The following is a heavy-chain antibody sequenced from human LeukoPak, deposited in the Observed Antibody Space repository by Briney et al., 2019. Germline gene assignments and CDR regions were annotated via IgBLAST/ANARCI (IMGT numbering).Heavy chain of an antibody. CDR1: VFTFSSYW. V-gene: IGHV3-74*01. D-gene: IGHD1-1*01. CDR3: ARDPWGYRAGVMDF. CDR2: INTDGTTT. J-gene: IGHJ4*02. Sequence: GGSLRLSCGASVFTFSSYWMHWVRQAPGKGLVWDSRINTDGTTTDHADSVKGRFTISRDNAKNTLYLQMNSLRAEDTAVYFCARDPWGYRAGVMDFWGLGTLVTVSS.